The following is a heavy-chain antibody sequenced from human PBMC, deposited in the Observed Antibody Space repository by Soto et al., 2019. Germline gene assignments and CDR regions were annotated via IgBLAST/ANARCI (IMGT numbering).Heavy chain of an antibody. J-gene: IGHJ6*02. CDR1: GFTFSTYW. CDR2: INSDASHT. V-gene: IGHV3-74*01. Sequence: GGSLRLSCAASGFTFSTYWMHWIRQVPGKGLEWVSRINSDASHTYYADSVKGRFTISRDNAKNTLHLEMNSLRAEDTAVYYCAGDHPYYYGMDVWGQGTTMTLYS. CDR3: AGDHPYYYGMDV.